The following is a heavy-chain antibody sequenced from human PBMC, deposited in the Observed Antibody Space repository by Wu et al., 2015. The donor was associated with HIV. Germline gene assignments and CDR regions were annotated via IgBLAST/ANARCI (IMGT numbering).Heavy chain of an antibody. V-gene: IGHV1-69*13. CDR1: GGTFSSYG. CDR3: ASPYSSSSSVSSHYYYYYMDV. D-gene: IGHD6-6*01. CDR2: IIPIFGTA. Sequence: QVQLVQSGAEVKKPGSSVRVSCKASGGTFSSYGFSWVRQAPGQGLEWMGGIIPIFGTANYAQKFQGRVTITADESTSTAYMELSSLRSEDTAVYYCASPYSSSSSVSSHYYYYYMDVWGKGTTVTVSS. J-gene: IGHJ6*03.